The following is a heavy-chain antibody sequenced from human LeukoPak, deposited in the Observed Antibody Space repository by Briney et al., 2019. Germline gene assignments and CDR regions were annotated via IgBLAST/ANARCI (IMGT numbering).Heavy chain of an antibody. CDR3: AVYSGSYNDAFDI. V-gene: IGHV1-18*01. D-gene: IGHD1-26*01. Sequence: SVKVSCKASGYTFTSYGISWVRQAPGQGLEWMGWISAYNCNTNYAQKLQGRVTMTTDTSTSTAYMELRSLRSDDTAVYYCAVYSGSYNDAFDIWGQGTMVTVSS. J-gene: IGHJ3*02. CDR2: ISAYNCNT. CDR1: GYTFTSYG.